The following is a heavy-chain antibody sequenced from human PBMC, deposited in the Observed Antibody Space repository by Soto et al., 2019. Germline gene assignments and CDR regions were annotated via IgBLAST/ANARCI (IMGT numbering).Heavy chain of an antibody. CDR2: ISTYNGRT. D-gene: IGHD2-15*01. J-gene: IGHJ6*02. Sequence: QVQLVQSGAEVKKPGASVKLSCKASGYTFTSYGISWVRLAPGQGLEWMGWISTYNGRTNYAQKIQGRVTMTTDTSTSTAYMDLRSLRSDDTAEYDCARDQPVARGLYGMDGWGQGTTVTVYS. CDR1: GYTFTSYG. CDR3: ARDQPVARGLYGMDG. V-gene: IGHV1-18*01.